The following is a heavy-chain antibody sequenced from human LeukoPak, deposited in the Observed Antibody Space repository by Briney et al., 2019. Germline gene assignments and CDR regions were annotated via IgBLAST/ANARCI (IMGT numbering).Heavy chain of an antibody. CDR3: APSLYYYDSSGVDP. V-gene: IGHV3-48*03. CDR1: GFTFSSYE. CDR2: ISSSGSTI. D-gene: IGHD3-22*01. Sequence: GGSLRLSCAASGFTFSSYEMNWVRQAPGKGREWVSYISSSGSTIYYADSVKGRFTISRDNAKNSLYLQMNNLRAEDTAVYYCAPSLYYYDSSGVDPWGQGTLVTVSS. J-gene: IGHJ5*02.